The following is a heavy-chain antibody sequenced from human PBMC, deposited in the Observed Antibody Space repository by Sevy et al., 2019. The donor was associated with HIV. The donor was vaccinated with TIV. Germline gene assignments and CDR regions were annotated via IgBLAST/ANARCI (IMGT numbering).Heavy chain of an antibody. CDR2: INHSGST. CDR1: GGSFSGYY. CDR3: ARGGTKIAAAGRYYYYGMDV. D-gene: IGHD6-13*01. Sequence: SETLSITCAVYGGSFSGYYWSWIRQPPGKGLEWIGEINHSGSTNYNPSLKSRVTISVDTSKNQFSLKLSSVTAADTAVYYCARGGTKIAAAGRYYYYGMDVWGQGTTVTVSS. J-gene: IGHJ6*02. V-gene: IGHV4-34*01.